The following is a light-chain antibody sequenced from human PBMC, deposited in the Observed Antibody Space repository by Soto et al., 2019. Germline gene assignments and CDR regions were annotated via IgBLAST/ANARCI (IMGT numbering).Light chain of an antibody. V-gene: IGKV3-20*01. CDR2: GAS. CDR1: QSVSSDS. J-gene: IGKJ2*01. Sequence: EIVLTQSPGTLSFSPGERATLSCRASQSVSSDSLAWYQQKPGQAPRLLIYGASSRATGIPDRFSGSGSGTDFTLTVRRLEPEDFAVFYCQQYCSSPPTFGQGTKVEIK. CDR3: QQYCSSPPT.